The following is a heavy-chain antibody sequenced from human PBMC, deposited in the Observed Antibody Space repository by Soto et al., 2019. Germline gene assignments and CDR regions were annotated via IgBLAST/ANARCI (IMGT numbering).Heavy chain of an antibody. J-gene: IGHJ6*02. Sequence: SVKVSCKASGYTFIGYYIHWVRQAPGQGLEWMGWINPNSGGTNYAQRFQGWVTMTRDRSISTAYMELSRLKSDDTAVYYCARVGGGLASLGYYGMDVWGQGTTVTVSS. CDR2: INPNSGGT. CDR3: ARVGGGLASLGYYGMDV. CDR1: GYTFIGYY. V-gene: IGHV1-2*04. D-gene: IGHD3-10*01.